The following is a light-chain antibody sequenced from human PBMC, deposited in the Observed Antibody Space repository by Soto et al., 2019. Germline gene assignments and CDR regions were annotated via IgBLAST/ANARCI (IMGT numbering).Light chain of an antibody. Sequence: QSALTQPRSVSGSPGQSVTISCTGTSSDVGAYNYVSWYQQPPGRAPKLMIYDVSQRPSGVPDRFSGSKSGNTASLTISGLQAEDEAHYYCASYTATTTVIFGGGTKLTVL. J-gene: IGLJ2*01. CDR1: SSDVGAYNY. CDR3: ASYTATTTVI. CDR2: DVS. V-gene: IGLV2-11*01.